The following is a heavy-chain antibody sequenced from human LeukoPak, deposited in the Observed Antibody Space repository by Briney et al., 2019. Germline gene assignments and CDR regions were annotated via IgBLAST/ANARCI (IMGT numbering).Heavy chain of an antibody. CDR1: GFAFSSYW. Sequence: PGGSLRLPCAASGFAFSSYWMSWVRQAPGKGLEWVANIKQDGSEKYYVDSVKGRFTISRDNAKNSLYLQMNSLRAEDTAVYYCARDGSYDQPFDYWGQGTLVTVSS. J-gene: IGHJ4*02. CDR2: IKQDGSEK. V-gene: IGHV3-7*01. D-gene: IGHD1-26*01. CDR3: ARDGSYDQPFDY.